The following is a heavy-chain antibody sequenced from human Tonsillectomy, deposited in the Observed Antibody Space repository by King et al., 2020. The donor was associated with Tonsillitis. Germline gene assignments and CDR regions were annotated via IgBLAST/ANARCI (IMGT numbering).Heavy chain of an antibody. V-gene: IGHV3-13*01. J-gene: IGHJ4*02. D-gene: IGHD3-10*01. Sequence: VQLVESGGGLVQPGGSLRRSCAASGFTFNGYDMHWVRQAPGKGLDWVSGIVMAGDTYYPDSVKGRFTVSRENAKNSLSLQMNSLRAGDTAVYYCARGRYYYGSGNYYTHYFDYWGQGTVVTVSS. CDR2: IVMAGDT. CDR3: ARGRYYYGSGNYYTHYFDY. CDR1: GFTFNGYD.